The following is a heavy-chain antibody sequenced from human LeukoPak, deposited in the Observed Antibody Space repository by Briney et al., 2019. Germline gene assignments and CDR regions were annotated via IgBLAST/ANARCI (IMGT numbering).Heavy chain of an antibody. D-gene: IGHD6-6*01. CDR2: INPNSGGT. V-gene: IGHV1-2*02. CDR3: ARVSSPAEYPPGGDNWFDP. J-gene: IGHJ5*02. CDR1: GYTFTGYY. Sequence: ASVKVSCKASGYTFTGYYMHWVRQAPGQGLEWMGWINPNSGGTNYAQKFQGRVTMTRDTSISTAYMELSRLRSDDTAVYYCARVSSPAEYPPGGDNWFDPWGQGTLVTVSS.